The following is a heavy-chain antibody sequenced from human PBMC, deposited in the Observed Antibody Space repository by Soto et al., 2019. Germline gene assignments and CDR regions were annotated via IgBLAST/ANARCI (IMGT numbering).Heavy chain of an antibody. CDR1: RDTVTTYA. Sequence: SAKLSCKACRDTVTTYAISWARQAPGQGLEWMGWISASNGNIYYGQKFQGRVTMTTDSFTSTAYMELSSLTSDDTAVYYCARALPYSSSGDSWGRGTLVTVSS. CDR2: ISASNGNI. J-gene: IGHJ4*02. V-gene: IGHV1-18*01. CDR3: ARALPYSSSGDS. D-gene: IGHD6-13*01.